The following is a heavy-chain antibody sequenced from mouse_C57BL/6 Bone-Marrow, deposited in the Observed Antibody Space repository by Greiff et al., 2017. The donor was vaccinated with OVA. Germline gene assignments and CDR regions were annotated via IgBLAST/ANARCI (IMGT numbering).Heavy chain of an antibody. V-gene: IGHV3-6*01. D-gene: IGHD1-1*01. J-gene: IGHJ2*01. CDR3: ARVSYYYGSSYFDY. Sequence: EVKLMESGPGLVKPSQSLSLTCSVTGYSITSGYYWNWIRQFPGNKLEWMGYISYDGSNNYNPSLKNRISITRDTSKNQFFLKLNSVTTEDTATYYCARVSYYYGSSYFDYWGQGTTLTVSS. CDR1: GYSITSGYY. CDR2: ISYDGSN.